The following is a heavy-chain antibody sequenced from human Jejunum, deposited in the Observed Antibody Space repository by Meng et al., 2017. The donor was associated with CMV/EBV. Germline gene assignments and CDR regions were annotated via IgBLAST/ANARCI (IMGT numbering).Heavy chain of an antibody. Sequence: CKASGYTFTGYYMHWGRQAPGQGLEWMGRINPNSGGTDYAQNFQGRVTMTRDTSINTDYMELIELRSDDAAVYYCARAGPVAGTLDYWGQGTLVTVSS. CDR1: GYTFTGYY. D-gene: IGHD6-19*01. CDR3: ARAGPVAGTLDY. J-gene: IGHJ4*02. CDR2: INPNSGGT. V-gene: IGHV1-2*06.